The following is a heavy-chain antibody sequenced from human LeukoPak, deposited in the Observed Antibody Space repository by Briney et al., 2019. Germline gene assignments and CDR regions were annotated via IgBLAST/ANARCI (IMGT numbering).Heavy chain of an antibody. J-gene: IGHJ3*02. CDR2: IYYSGST. CDR3: ARKYSSGWQGGFDI. D-gene: IGHD6-19*01. CDR1: GGSISSYY. V-gene: IGHV4-59*08. Sequence: SESLSLTCTVSGGSISSYYWSWIRQPPGKGLEWIGYIYYSGSTNYNPSLKSRVTISVDTSKNQFSLKLSSVTAADTAVYYCARKYSSGWQGGFDIWGQGTMVTVSS.